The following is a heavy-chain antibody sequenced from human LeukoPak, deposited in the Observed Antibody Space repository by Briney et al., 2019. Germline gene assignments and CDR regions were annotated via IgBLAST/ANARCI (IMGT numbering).Heavy chain of an antibody. CDR2: INHNGNVN. J-gene: IGHJ6*02. CDR1: GFTFSSYC. Sequence: GGSLRLSCAASGFTFSSYCMNWARQAPGKGLEWVASINHNGNVNYYVDSVKGRFTISRDNAKNSLYLQMSNLRAEDTAVYFCARGGGLDVWGQGATVTVSS. D-gene: IGHD3-16*01. V-gene: IGHV3-7*03. CDR3: ARGGGLDV.